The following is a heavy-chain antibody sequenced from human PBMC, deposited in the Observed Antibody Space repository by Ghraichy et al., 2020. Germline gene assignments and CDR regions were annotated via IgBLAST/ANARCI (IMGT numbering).Heavy chain of an antibody. D-gene: IGHD6-13*01. V-gene: IGHV3-30*18. Sequence: GGSLRLSCAASGFTFSSYGMHWVRQAPGKGLEWVAVISYDGSNKYYADSVKGRFTISRDNSKNTLYLQMNSLRAEDTAVYYCAKDGLLYSSSWSDYWGQGTLVTVSS. CDR1: GFTFSSYG. J-gene: IGHJ4*02. CDR2: ISYDGSNK. CDR3: AKDGLLYSSSWSDY.